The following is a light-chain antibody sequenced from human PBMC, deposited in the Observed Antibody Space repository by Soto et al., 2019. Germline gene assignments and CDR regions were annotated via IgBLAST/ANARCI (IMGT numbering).Light chain of an antibody. CDR1: QSVSSNY. V-gene: IGKV3-20*01. CDR3: QQYVTSPWT. J-gene: IGKJ1*01. Sequence: DIVLTQSPGTLSLSPGERATLSCRASQSVSSNYLAWYQQKPGQAPRLLIYGASSGVTGIPDRFSGSGSGTDFTLTISRLEPDDFAVYYCQQYVTSPWTFGQGTKVEIK. CDR2: GAS.